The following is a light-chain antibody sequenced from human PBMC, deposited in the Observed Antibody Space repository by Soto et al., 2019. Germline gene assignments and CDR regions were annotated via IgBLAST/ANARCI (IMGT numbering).Light chain of an antibody. CDR1: QSVSSY. Sequence: EIVLTQSPATLSLSPGERATLSCRASQSVSSYLAWYQQKPGQAPRLLIYDASNRATGIPARFSGSGSRTDFTLTISSLEPEDFVVYYCQHRNNWPRGELTFGGGTKVEIK. CDR2: DAS. V-gene: IGKV3-11*01. CDR3: QHRNNWPRGELT. J-gene: IGKJ4*01.